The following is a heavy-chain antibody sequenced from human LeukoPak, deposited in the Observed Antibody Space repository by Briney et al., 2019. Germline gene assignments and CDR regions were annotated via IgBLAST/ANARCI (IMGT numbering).Heavy chain of an antibody. D-gene: IGHD3-22*01. Sequence: SETLSLTCTVSGGSISSYYWSWIRQPPGKGLEWIGYMSYSGSSSYNPSLRSRVTISVDASKKQFSMKLSSVTAADTAVYYCARDGYSDSSGYDYPPSVWGQGTLVTVSS. CDR1: GGSISSYY. V-gene: IGHV4-59*01. J-gene: IGHJ4*02. CDR2: MSYSGSS. CDR3: ARDGYSDSSGYDYPPSV.